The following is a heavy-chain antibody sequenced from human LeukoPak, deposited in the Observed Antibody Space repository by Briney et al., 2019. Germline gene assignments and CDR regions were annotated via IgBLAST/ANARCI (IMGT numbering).Heavy chain of an antibody. Sequence: SETLSLPCTVSGESISRYYWSWIRPPAGKGLEWIGRIYTSGSSNYNPSLQTRVTISVDTSKNQFSLHLSSVTAADTAVYYCARMAGIVEVTAAADAFDIWGQGTMVTVSS. V-gene: IGHV4-4*07. D-gene: IGHD2-21*02. CDR3: ARMAGIVEVTAAADAFDI. CDR2: IYTSGSS. J-gene: IGHJ3*02. CDR1: GESISRYY.